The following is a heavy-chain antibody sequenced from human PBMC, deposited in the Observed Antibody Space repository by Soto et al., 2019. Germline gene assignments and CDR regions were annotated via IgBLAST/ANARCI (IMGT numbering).Heavy chain of an antibody. CDR1: GGSISSGGYY. Sequence: QVQLQESGPGLVKPSQTLSLTCTVSGGSISSGGYYWSWIRQHPGKGLEWIGYIYYSGSTYYNPSLKSRVTISVDTSKNQFSLKLSSETAADTAVYYCASGEPGIAVAGTGFDYWGQGTLVTVSS. CDR2: IYYSGST. D-gene: IGHD6-19*01. J-gene: IGHJ4*02. CDR3: ASGEPGIAVAGTGFDY. V-gene: IGHV4-31*03.